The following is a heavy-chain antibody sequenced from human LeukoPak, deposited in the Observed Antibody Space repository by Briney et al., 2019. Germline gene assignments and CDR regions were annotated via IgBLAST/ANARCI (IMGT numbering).Heavy chain of an antibody. Sequence: VASVKVSCKASGYIFTVYYMHWVRQAPGQGLEWMGWINPNSGRTNYAQNFQGRVTMTRDTSISTAYMELTRLTSDDTAVYYCARARGGGCSSTSCPLYDPWGQGTLVTVSS. D-gene: IGHD2-2*01. CDR1: GYIFTVYY. V-gene: IGHV1-2*02. J-gene: IGHJ5*02. CDR2: INPNSGRT. CDR3: ARARGGGCSSTSCPLYDP.